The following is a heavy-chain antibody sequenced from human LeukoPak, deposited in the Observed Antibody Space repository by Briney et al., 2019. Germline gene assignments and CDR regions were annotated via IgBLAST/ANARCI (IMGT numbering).Heavy chain of an antibody. CDR2: IYHSGST. D-gene: IGHD2-15*01. J-gene: IGHJ6*03. CDR1: GGSITNSNYF. V-gene: IGHV4-39*01. Sequence: SETLSLTCTVSGGSITNSNYFWGWIRQPPGKGLEWIGSIYHSGSTYYNPSLKSRVTISVDTSKNQFSLKLTSVTAADTATYYCARHGYCSGGSCYSAYYCYLDVWGKGTTVTVSS. CDR3: ARHGYCSGGSCYSAYYCYLDV.